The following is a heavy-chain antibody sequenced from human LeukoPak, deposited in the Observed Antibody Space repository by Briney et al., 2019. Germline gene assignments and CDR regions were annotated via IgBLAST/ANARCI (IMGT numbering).Heavy chain of an antibody. CDR1: GYTFTSYD. V-gene: IGHV1-8*03. CDR2: MNPNSGNT. Sequence: ASVKVSCKASGYTFTSYDINWVRQATGQGLEWMGWMNPNSGNTGYAQKFQGRVTITRNTSISTAYMELSSLRSEDTAVYYCARDDYYDSSGLFDYWGQGTLVTVSS. CDR3: ARDDYYDSSGLFDY. D-gene: IGHD3-22*01. J-gene: IGHJ4*02.